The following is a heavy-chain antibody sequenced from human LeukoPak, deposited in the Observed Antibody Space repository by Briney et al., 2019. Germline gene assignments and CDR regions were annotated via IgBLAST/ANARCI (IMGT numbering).Heavy chain of an antibody. CDR3: ARNFRGSSNYYGMDI. CDR1: GFIFDDYA. J-gene: IGHJ6*02. CDR2: ITWNSGSI. V-gene: IGHV3-9*01. D-gene: IGHD1-26*01. Sequence: GRSLRLSCAASGFIFDDYAMHWVRQAPGKGLEWVSGITWNSGSIDYGDSVKGRFTTSRDNAKNSLYLQMNSLRAEDTALYFCARNFRGSSNYYGMDIWGQGTTVTVSS.